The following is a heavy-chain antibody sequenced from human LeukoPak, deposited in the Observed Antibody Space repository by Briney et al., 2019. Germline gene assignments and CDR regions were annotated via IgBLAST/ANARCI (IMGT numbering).Heavy chain of an antibody. V-gene: IGHV4-39*07. CDR2: IYYSKNT. Sequence: PSETLSLTCTVSGGSISSNSAYWGWIRQPPGKGLEGIGSIYYSKNTYYNPSLKSRVTISVDTSKNQFSLKLSSVTAADTAVYYCARVDPDSSSTLEVFDYWGQGTLVTVSS. CDR1: GGSISSNSAY. J-gene: IGHJ4*02. CDR3: ARVDPDSSSTLEVFDY. D-gene: IGHD6-6*01.